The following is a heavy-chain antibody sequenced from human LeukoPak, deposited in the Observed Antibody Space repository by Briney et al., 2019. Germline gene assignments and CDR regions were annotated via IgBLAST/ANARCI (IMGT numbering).Heavy chain of an antibody. CDR1: GFTFSSYG. Sequence: GGSLRLSCAASGFTFSSYGMHWVRQAPGKGLQWVAFIGNDGSNKYYADSVKGRFTISRDNSKNTLYLQMTSLRAEDTAVYYCANFYYGSGTDPSSVTYWGQGTLVTVSS. D-gene: IGHD3-10*01. CDR2: IGNDGSNK. V-gene: IGHV3-30*02. CDR3: ANFYYGSGTDPSSVTY. J-gene: IGHJ4*02.